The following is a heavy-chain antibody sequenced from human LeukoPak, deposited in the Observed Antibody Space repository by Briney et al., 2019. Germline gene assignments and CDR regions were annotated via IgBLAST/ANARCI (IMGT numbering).Heavy chain of an antibody. V-gene: IGHV3-7*01. CDR1: GFTFNNYW. J-gene: IGHJ2*01. CDR2: IKQDGSEE. CDR3: ARAAYSSTWYSRYFDL. Sequence: GESLRLSCAASGFTFNNYWMTWVRQAPGMGLEWVANIKQDGSEEYYVDSVKGRFTISRDIAKNSLYLQMNSLRAEDTAVYYCARAAYSSTWYSRYFDLWGRGTLVTVSS. D-gene: IGHD6-13*01.